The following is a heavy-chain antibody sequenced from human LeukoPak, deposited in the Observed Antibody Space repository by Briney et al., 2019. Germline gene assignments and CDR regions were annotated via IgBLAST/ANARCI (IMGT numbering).Heavy chain of an antibody. V-gene: IGHV3-74*01. CDR1: GFTFSSYW. Sequence: GGSLRLSCAASGFTFSSYWMHWVRQAPGKGLVWVSRIDNYGSTTTSADSGKGRFTISRDNAKNTLYLQMNSLRAEDTAVYYCARVTEVYDILTGYYNRPYYFDYWGQGTLVTVSS. D-gene: IGHD3-9*01. CDR3: ARVTEVYDILTGYYNRPYYFDY. CDR2: IDNYGSTT. J-gene: IGHJ4*02.